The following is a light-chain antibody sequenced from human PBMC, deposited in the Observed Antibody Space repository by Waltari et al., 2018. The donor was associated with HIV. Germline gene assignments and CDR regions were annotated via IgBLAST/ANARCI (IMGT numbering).Light chain of an antibody. V-gene: IGLV1-51*01. Sequence: QKVTISCSGDNSNLGNNFVSWYQQVPGRAPRLLIYDNEKRPSGISDRFSASKAGVSATLGIAGLQIVDEADYYCGTWDSSLSLYVFGPGTTVAVL. CDR1: NSNLGNNF. CDR3: GTWDSSLSLYV. J-gene: IGLJ1*01. CDR2: DNE.